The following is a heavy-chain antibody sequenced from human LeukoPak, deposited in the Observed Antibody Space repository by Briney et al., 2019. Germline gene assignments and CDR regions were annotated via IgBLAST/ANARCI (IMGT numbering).Heavy chain of an antibody. Sequence: GGSLRLSCAGSGFVFSDFYINWIRHSPGKGPEWLAYISPDGSYTTYGDSVKGRFVISRDNAKNSVSLQMNSLRVEDTAVYFCASDQVSGVFDYWGQGPRVTVS. J-gene: IGHJ4*02. D-gene: IGHD5/OR15-5a*01. CDR3: ASDQVSGVFDY. V-gene: IGHV3-11*05. CDR2: ISPDGSYT. CDR1: GFVFSDFY.